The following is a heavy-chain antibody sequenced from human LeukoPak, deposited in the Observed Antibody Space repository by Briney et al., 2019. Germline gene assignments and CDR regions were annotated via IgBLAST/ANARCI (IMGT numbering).Heavy chain of an antibody. CDR1: GHTFTNSW. CDR2: IYPDDSDT. J-gene: IGHJ5*02. D-gene: IGHD2-8*01. V-gene: IGHV5-51*01. CDR3: ARSAGHCSDGLCYAYNWFDL. Sequence: GESLKISCEASGHTFTNSWIAWVRQKPGKGPEWMGLIYPDDSDTRYNPSFQGQVNISADKSISTAYLQWSSLKASDTAMYYCARSAGHCSDGLCYAYNWFDLWGQGTLVTVSS.